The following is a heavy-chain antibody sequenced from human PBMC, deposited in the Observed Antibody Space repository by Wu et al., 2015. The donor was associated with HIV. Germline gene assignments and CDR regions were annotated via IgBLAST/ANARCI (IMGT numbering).Heavy chain of an antibody. CDR2: IIPLFGTT. D-gene: IGHD6-19*01. J-gene: IGHJ4*02. Sequence: QDQLVQFGAEVKKPGSSVKVTCKASGDGFTSYAVSWVRQAPGQGLEWMGGIIPLFGTTDYAQIFQGRVTITTDESTSTAYMRLTSLRSEDTAVYYCASPRSPGFSSAWPTYFDYWGPGHTGHRLL. CDR3: ASPRSPGFSSAWPTYFDY. CDR1: GDGFTSYA. V-gene: IGHV1-69*05.